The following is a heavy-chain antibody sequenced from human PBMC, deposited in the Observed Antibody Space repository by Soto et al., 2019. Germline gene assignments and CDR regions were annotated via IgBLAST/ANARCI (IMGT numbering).Heavy chain of an antibody. Sequence: QVQLQESGPGLVKPSQTLSLTCTVSGGSISSGGYYWSWIRQHPGKGLEWIGYIYYSGSTYYNPSLKSRVTISVDTSKNQFSLKLSSVTAADTAVYYCARSNLVVPAAIHPGGMDVWGQGTTVTVSS. J-gene: IGHJ6*02. CDR3: ARSNLVVPAAIHPGGMDV. V-gene: IGHV4-31*03. CDR1: GGSISSGGYY. CDR2: IYYSGST. D-gene: IGHD2-2*02.